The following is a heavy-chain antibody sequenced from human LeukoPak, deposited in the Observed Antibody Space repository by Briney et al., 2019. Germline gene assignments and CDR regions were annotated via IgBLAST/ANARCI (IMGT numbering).Heavy chain of an antibody. Sequence: PSETLSLTCTVSGGSISSSSYYWGWIRQPPGKGLEWIGSIYYSGSTYYNPSLKSRVTISVDTSKNQFSLKLSSVTAADTAVYYCARGDYGDYFKHYYYYYGMDVWGQGTTVTVSS. CDR2: IYYSGST. V-gene: IGHV4-39*01. CDR1: GGSISSSSYY. J-gene: IGHJ6*02. CDR3: ARGDYGDYFKHYYYYYGMDV. D-gene: IGHD4-17*01.